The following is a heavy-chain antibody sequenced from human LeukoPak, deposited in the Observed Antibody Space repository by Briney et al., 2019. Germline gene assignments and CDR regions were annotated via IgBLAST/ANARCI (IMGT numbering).Heavy chain of an antibody. V-gene: IGHV3-11*01. Sequence: PGGSLRLSCAASGLSFSDYYMSWIRQAPGKGLEWVSDISSSGSSIYYADSVKGRFTISRDNAKNSLYLQMNSLRAEDTAVYYCARAYDSSGYYCYYYGMDVWGQGTTVTVSS. CDR1: GLSFSDYY. D-gene: IGHD3-22*01. J-gene: IGHJ6*02. CDR2: ISSSGSSI. CDR3: ARAYDSSGYYCYYYGMDV.